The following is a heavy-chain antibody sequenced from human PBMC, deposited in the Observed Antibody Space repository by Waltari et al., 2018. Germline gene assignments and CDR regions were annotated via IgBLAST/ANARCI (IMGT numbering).Heavy chain of an antibody. CDR1: GYTFTSYD. V-gene: IGHV1-8*03. Sequence: QVQLVQSGAEVKKPGASVKVSCKASGYTFTSYDINWVRQATGQGLEWMGWMNPNSGNTGYAQKFQGRVTITRNTSISTAYMELSSLRSEDTAVYYCARGFLTGMTTVTPPDYWGQGTLVTVSS. J-gene: IGHJ4*02. D-gene: IGHD4-4*01. CDR3: ARGFLTGMTTVTPPDY. CDR2: MNPNSGNT.